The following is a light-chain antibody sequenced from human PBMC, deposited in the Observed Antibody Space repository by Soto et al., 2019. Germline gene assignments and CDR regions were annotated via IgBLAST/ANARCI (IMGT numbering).Light chain of an antibody. CDR2: GAS. CDR1: QSVSSN. CDR3: EQYNNWPPVT. J-gene: IGKJ5*01. Sequence: IVVTQSPATLSVSPGERATLSCRASQSVSSNLAGYQQKPGLAPRLLIYGASTRATGIPARFSGSGSGTEFTLTISSLQSEDFAVYYCEQYNNWPPVTFGQGTRLEIK. V-gene: IGKV3-15*01.